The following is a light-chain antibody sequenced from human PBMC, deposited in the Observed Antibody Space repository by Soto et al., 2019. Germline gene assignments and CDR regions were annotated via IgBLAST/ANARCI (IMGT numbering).Light chain of an antibody. J-gene: IGKJ5*01. CDR3: PQRSNCWIT. V-gene: IGKV3-11*01. Sequence: EILLTQSPATLSLSPGERATLSCRASQSFSRYLARFQQKPGQDPSLLIYDASNRATGIPARFSGSGSVTDFTLTSSSREQEYFAVYFCPQRSNCWITCGQGTRLEIK. CDR1: QSFSRY. CDR2: DAS.